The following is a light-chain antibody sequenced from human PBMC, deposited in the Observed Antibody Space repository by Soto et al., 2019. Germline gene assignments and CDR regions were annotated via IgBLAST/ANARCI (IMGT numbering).Light chain of an antibody. V-gene: IGKV1-5*03. J-gene: IGKJ1*01. CDR1: QSISSW. CDR2: KAS. CDR3: QQYYTFPWT. Sequence: DLPMTQSPSTLSASVGDRVTITCRASQSISSWLAWYQQRPGKAPKLLIYKASNLERGVPSRFSGSGSGTELTLTISSLHPDDFATYYCQQYYTFPWTFGPGTKVEIK.